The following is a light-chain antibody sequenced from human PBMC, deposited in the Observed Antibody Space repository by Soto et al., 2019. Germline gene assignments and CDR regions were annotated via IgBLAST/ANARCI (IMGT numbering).Light chain of an antibody. Sequence: EIVLTQSPGTLSLSPGERATLSCRASQSVSSSYLAWYQQKPGQAPRLLIYGASSRATGIPDRFSGSGSGTDFPHTISRLEPEDFAVYYCQQYGSSLTWTFGQGTKVEIK. V-gene: IGKV3-20*01. CDR3: QQYGSSLTWT. J-gene: IGKJ1*01. CDR1: QSVSSSY. CDR2: GAS.